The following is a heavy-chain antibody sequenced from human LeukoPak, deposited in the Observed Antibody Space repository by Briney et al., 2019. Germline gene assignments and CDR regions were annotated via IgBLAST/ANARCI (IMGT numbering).Heavy chain of an antibody. J-gene: IGHJ2*01. V-gene: IGHV4-39*07. D-gene: IGHD3-22*01. CDR1: GGSISSSSYY. CDR3: ARLQTYYYDSSGYYHWYFDL. Sequence: PSETLSLTCTVSGGSISSSSYYWGWIRQPPGKGLEWIGSIYYSGSTYYNPSLKSRVTISVDTSKNQFSLKLSSVTAADTAVYYCARLQTYYYDSSGYYHWYFDLWGRGTLVTVSS. CDR2: IYYSGST.